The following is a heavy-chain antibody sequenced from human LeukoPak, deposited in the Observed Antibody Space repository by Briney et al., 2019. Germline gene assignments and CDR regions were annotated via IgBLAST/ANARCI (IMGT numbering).Heavy chain of an antibody. Sequence: GGSLRLSCAGSGFIFNNYAMHWVRQPPGKGLEWVSGISWNSGTIDYADSVRGRFTISRDNAKNYLYLQMDSLGVEDTAFYYCAKDNRRHYTSGPNPDSLHWGQGALVTVSS. CDR2: ISWNSGTI. D-gene: IGHD6-19*01. CDR3: AKDNRRHYTSGPNPDSLH. J-gene: IGHJ4*02. V-gene: IGHV3-9*01. CDR1: GFIFNNYA.